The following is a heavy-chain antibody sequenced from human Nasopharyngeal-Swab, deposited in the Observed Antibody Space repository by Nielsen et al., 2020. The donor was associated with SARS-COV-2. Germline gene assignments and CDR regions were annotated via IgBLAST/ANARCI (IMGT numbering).Heavy chain of an antibody. Sequence: GGSLRLSCAASGFTFGSYGMHWVRQAPGKGLEWVAVIWYDGSNKYYADSVKGRFTISRDNSKNTLYLQMNSLRAEDTAVYYCARDLPLIAAAGIPPRNWGQRTLVTVSS. V-gene: IGHV3-33*01. CDR3: ARDLPLIAAAGIPPRN. D-gene: IGHD6-13*01. CDR1: GFTFGSYG. J-gene: IGHJ4*02. CDR2: IWYDGSNK.